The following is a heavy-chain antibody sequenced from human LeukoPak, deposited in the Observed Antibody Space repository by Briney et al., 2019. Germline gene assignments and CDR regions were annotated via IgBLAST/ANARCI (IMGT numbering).Heavy chain of an antibody. CDR1: GLTVSSNC. CDR2: IYSGGST. J-gene: IGHJ3*02. Sequence: PGGSLRLSCAASGLTVSSNCMSWVRQAPEKGLEWVSLIYSGGSTYYTDSVKGRFTISRDNSKNTLYLQMNSLRAEDTAVYYCARAGRYYYDSSGYYYDAFDIWGPGTMVTVSS. D-gene: IGHD3-22*01. V-gene: IGHV3-53*01. CDR3: ARAGRYYYDSSGYYYDAFDI.